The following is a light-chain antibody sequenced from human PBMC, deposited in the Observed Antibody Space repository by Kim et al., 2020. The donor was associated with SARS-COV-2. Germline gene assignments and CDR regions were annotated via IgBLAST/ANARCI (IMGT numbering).Light chain of an antibody. J-gene: IGKJ2*01. CDR2: WAS. CDR3: LQYFITPYT. Sequence: DIVMTQSPASLAVSLGERATINCKSSQRILFSSNNNDLLAWYQQKPGQPPKVLIFWASTRASGVPDRFSASGSWTEFTLTINNLQPEDVAVYYCLQYFITPYTFGQGTKLEI. CDR1: QRILFSSNNNDL. V-gene: IGKV4-1*01.